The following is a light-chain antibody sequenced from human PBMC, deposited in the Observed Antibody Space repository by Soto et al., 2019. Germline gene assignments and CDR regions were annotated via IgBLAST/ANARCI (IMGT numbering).Light chain of an antibody. CDR3: CSYTSSGTPV. Sequence: QSALTQPASVSGSPGQWITMSCTGASSDIGGYNYVSWYRQDPGKAPKLIIYEVTNRPSGVSTRFSGSKSGNTASLTISGLQTEDEADYYCCSYTSSGTPVFGGGTKVTVL. CDR2: EVT. J-gene: IGLJ2*01. CDR1: SSDIGGYNY. V-gene: IGLV2-14*01.